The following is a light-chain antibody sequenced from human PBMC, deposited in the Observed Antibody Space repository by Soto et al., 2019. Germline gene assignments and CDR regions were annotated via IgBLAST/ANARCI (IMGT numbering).Light chain of an antibody. CDR3: QQYDSYPLT. CDR2: KAS. CDR1: QSISSW. V-gene: IGKV1-5*03. Sequence: DIQMTQSPSTLSASVGDRVTITCRASQSISSWLAWYQQKPGKAPNLLIYKASTLESGVPSRFSGSGSGTEFTITVSSLQPDDVEAYYCQQYDSYPLTFGGGTKVEIK. J-gene: IGKJ4*01.